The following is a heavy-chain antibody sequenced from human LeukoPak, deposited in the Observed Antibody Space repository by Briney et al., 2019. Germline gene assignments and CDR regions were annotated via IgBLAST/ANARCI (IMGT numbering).Heavy chain of an antibody. V-gene: IGHV4-59*01. CDR3: ARDLSYYDSSGYLTHAFDI. CDR1: GGSISSYY. D-gene: IGHD3-22*01. Sequence: SETLSLTCTVSGGSISSYYWSWIRQPPGKGLEWIGYIYYSGSTNYNPSLKSRVTISVDTSKNQFSLKLSSVTAADTAVYYCARDLSYYDSSGYLTHAFDIWGQGTMVTVSS. J-gene: IGHJ3*02. CDR2: IYYSGST.